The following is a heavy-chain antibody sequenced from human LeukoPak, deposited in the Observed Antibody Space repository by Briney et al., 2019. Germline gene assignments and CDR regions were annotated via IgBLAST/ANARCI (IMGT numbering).Heavy chain of an antibody. CDR2: INPSGGST. D-gene: IGHD3-3*01. CDR1: GYTFTDYY. J-gene: IGHJ4*02. V-gene: IGHV1-46*01. CDR3: ARDRTGSDFWSGYYPDY. Sequence: ASVKVSCKASGYTFTDYYMHWVRQAPGQGLEWMGIINPSGGSTSYAQKFQGRVTITRDTSTSTVYMELSSLRSEDTAVYYCARDRTGSDFWSGYYPDYWGQGTLVTVSS.